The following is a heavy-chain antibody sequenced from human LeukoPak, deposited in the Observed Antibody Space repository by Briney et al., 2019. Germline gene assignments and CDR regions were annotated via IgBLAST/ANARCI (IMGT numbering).Heavy chain of an antibody. D-gene: IGHD3-10*01. CDR3: ARGTRGMDV. Sequence: ASVKVSCKASGYTFTSYAMHWVRQAPGQRLEWMGWINAGNGNTKYSQEFQGRVTMTRDTSISTAYMELSRLRSDDTAVYYCARGTRGMDVWGKGTTVTVSS. CDR1: GYTFTSYA. J-gene: IGHJ6*03. V-gene: IGHV1-3*01. CDR2: INAGNGNT.